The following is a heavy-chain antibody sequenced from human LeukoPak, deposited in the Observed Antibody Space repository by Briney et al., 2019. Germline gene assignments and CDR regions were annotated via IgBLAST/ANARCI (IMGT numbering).Heavy chain of an antibody. CDR1: GGSISSSSYY. V-gene: IGHV4-39*01. Sequence: SETLSLTCTVSGGSISSSSYYWGWIRQPPGKGLEWIGSIYYSGSTYYNPSLKSRVTISVDTSKDQFSLKLSSVTAADTAVYYCARQVTVGSFFDYWGQGTLVTVSS. CDR2: IYYSGST. D-gene: IGHD2-21*02. J-gene: IGHJ4*02. CDR3: ARQVTVGSFFDY.